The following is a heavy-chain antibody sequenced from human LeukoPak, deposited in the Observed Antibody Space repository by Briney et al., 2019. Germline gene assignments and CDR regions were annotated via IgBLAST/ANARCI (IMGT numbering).Heavy chain of an antibody. CDR2: SRNKANSYTT. D-gene: IGHD2-21*02. J-gene: IGHJ3*01. CDR3: ARAGLVVVTAKKSDAFDV. V-gene: IGHV3-72*01. Sequence: PGGSLRLSCAASGFTFSNAWMNWVRQAPGKGLEWVGRSRNKANSYTTEYAASVKGRFTISRDVSKDSLYLQMNSLKTEDTAVYYCARAGLVVVTAKKSDAFDVWGQGTMVTVSS. CDR1: GFTFSNAW.